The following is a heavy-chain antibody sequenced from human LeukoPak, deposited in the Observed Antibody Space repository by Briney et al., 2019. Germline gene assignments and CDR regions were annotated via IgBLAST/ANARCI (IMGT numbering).Heavy chain of an antibody. CDR3: ARANGYYLVDY. CDR2: IYYSGST. D-gene: IGHD3-3*01. CDR1: GGSISSGGYY. J-gene: IGHJ4*02. V-gene: IGHV4-31*03. Sequence: SETLSLTCTVSGGSISSGGYYWSWIRQHPGKGLEWIGYIYYSGSTYYNPSLKSRVTISVDTSKNQFSLKLSSVTAADTAVYYCARANGYYLVDYWGQGTLVTVSS.